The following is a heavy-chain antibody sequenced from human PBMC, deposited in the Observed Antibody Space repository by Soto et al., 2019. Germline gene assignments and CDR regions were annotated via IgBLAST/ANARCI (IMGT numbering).Heavy chain of an antibody. D-gene: IGHD6-6*01. J-gene: IGHJ4*02. CDR3: ARSKAQYSSSSDLDY. V-gene: IGHV3-30-3*01. Sequence: GGSLRLSCAASGFTFSSYAMSWVRQAPGKGLEWVAVISYDGSNKYYADSVKGRFTISRDNSKNTLYLQMNSLRDEDTAVYYCARSKAQYSSSSDLDYWGQGTLVTVSS. CDR2: ISYDGSNK. CDR1: GFTFSSYA.